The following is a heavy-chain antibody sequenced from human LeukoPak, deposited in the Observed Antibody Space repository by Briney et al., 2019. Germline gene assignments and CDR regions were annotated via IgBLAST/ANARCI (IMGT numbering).Heavy chain of an antibody. D-gene: IGHD6-19*01. J-gene: IGHJ4*02. CDR2: IYYSGST. Sequence: SETLSLTCTVSGGSISSYYWSWIRQPPGKGLEWIGYIYYSGSTYYNPSLKSRVTISVDTSKNQFSLKLSSVTAADTAVYYCARSPYSSGPGEWGQGTLVTVSS. CDR1: GGSISSYY. CDR3: ARSPYSSGPGE. V-gene: IGHV4-59*04.